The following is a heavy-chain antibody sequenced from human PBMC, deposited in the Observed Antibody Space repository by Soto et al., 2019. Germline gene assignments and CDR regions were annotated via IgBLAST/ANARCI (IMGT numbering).Heavy chain of an antibody. CDR2: IIPIFGTA. CDR1: GGTFSSYA. V-gene: IGHV1-69*05. CDR3: ARDLKYGRWELLWS. D-gene: IGHD1-26*01. J-gene: IGHJ4*02. Sequence: SVKVSCKASGGTFSSYAISWVRQAPGQGLEWMGGIIPIFGTANYAQKFQGRVTMTRDSSTSTVYMELSSLRSEDTAVYYCARDLKYGRWELLWSWGQGTLVTVSS.